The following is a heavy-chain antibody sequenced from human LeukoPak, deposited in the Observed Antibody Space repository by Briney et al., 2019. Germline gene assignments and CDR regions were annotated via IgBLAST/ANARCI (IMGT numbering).Heavy chain of an antibody. D-gene: IGHD2-15*01. CDR1: GFTFSSYA. CDR2: ISYDGSNK. V-gene: IGHV3-30-3*01. CDR3: ARGRNGYCSGGSCYIDY. J-gene: IGHJ4*02. Sequence: GRSLRLSCAASGFTFSSYAMHWVRQAPGKGLEWVAVISYDGSNKYYADSVKGRFTISRDNSKNTLYLQMNSLRAEDTAVYYCARGRNGYCSGGSCYIDYWGQGTLVTVSS.